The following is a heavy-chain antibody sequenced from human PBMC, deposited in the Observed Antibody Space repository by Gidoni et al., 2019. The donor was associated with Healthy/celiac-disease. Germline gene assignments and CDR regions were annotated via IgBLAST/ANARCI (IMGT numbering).Heavy chain of an antibody. Sequence: QVQLVQSGAVLRKHGASVTVSCKTAGYTFPNYAITWVRQAPGQGLEWMGWISASNGDTNYVKKLQARVTMDRDTSTNTASMELRGLRSDDTAVYWCARGVSVTLPPDYWGQGTLVTVSS. J-gene: IGHJ4*02. CDR2: ISASNGDT. CDR3: ARGVSVTLPPDY. V-gene: IGHV1-18*01. D-gene: IGHD2-21*02. CDR1: GYTFPNYA.